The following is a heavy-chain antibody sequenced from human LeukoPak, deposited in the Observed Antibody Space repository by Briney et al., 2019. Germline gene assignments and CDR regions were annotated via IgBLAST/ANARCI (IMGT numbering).Heavy chain of an antibody. J-gene: IGHJ5*01. CDR3: ARSRGGFGDYGSWFDS. Sequence: SETLSLTCTVSGGSISSSSYYWGWVRQPPGNGLEWIGSIYYSGSTYYNPSLKSRVTISVDTSKNQFSLKLTSVTAADTAIYYCARSRGGFGDYGSWFDSWGQGTLVIVSS. V-gene: IGHV4-39*07. CDR1: GGSISSSSYY. D-gene: IGHD4-17*01. CDR2: IYYSGST.